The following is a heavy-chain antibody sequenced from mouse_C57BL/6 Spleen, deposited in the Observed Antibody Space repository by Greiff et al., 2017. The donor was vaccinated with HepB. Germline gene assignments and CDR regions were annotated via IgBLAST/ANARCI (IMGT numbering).Heavy chain of an antibody. CDR2: ISSGGDYI. V-gene: IGHV5-9-1*02. J-gene: IGHJ3*01. CDR1: GFTFSSYA. D-gene: IGHD2-3*01. CDR3: TREGLLPVFAY. Sequence: EVKLVESGEGLVKPGGSLKLSCAASGFTFSSYAMSWVRQTPEKRLEWVACISSGGDYIYYADTVKGRFTISRDNARNTLYLQMSSLKSEDTAMYYCTREGLLPVFAYWGQGTLVTVSA.